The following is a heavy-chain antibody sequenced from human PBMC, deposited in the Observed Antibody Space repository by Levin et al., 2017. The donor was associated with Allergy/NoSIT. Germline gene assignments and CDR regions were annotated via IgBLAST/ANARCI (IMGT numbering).Heavy chain of an antibody. Sequence: SGPTLVKPTQTLTLTCTFSGFSLSTSGVGVGWIRQPPGKALEWLAVIYWNDDKRYSPSLKSRLTITKDTSKNQVVLTMTNMDPVDTATYYCARSHPLGYCTSTSCLNWFDPWGQGTLVIVSS. J-gene: IGHJ5*02. D-gene: IGHD2-2*01. V-gene: IGHV2-5*01. CDR1: GFSLSTSGVG. CDR3: ARSHPLGYCTSTSCLNWFDP. CDR2: IYWNDDK.